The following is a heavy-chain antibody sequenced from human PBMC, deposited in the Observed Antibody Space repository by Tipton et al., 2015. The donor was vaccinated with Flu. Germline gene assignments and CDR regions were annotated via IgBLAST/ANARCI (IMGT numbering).Heavy chain of an antibody. V-gene: IGHV1-8*01. CDR2: LNPNSGNT. CDR1: GYTFTSYG. CDR3: ARAKAGFESTGWFDP. D-gene: IGHD6-19*01. J-gene: IGHJ5*02. Sequence: QVQLVQSGAEVKKPGASVKVSCKASGYTFTSYGINWVRQATGQGLEWMGWLNPNSGNTGYAQKFQGRVTMTRNTSISTAYMELSSLRSEDTAVYYCARAKAGFESTGWFDPWGQGTLVTVSS.